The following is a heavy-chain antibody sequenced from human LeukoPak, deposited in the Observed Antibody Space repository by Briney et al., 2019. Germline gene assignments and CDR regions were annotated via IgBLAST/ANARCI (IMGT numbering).Heavy chain of an antibody. V-gene: IGHV4-34*01. CDR1: GGSISSYY. J-gene: IGHJ3*02. CDR3: ARTRYCSGGSCSPESDAFDI. Sequence: PSETLSLTCTVSGGSISSYYWSWIRQPPGKGLEWIGEINHSGSTNYNPSLKSRVTISVDTSKNQFSLKLSSVTAADTAVYYCARTRYCSGGSCSPESDAFDIWGQGTMVTVSS. CDR2: INHSGST. D-gene: IGHD2-15*01.